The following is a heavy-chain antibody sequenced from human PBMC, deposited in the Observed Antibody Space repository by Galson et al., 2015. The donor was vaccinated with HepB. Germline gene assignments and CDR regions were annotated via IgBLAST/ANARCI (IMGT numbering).Heavy chain of an antibody. Sequence: SLRLSCAASGFTFSSYGMHWVRQAPGKGLEWVAVIWYDGSNKYYADSVKGRFTISRDNSKNTLYLQMDSLRAEDTAVYYCARDSSYYDSSGYYGSDAFDIWGQGTMVTVSS. J-gene: IGHJ3*02. D-gene: IGHD3-22*01. CDR3: ARDSSYYDSSGYYGSDAFDI. CDR1: GFTFSSYG. CDR2: IWYDGSNK. V-gene: IGHV3-33*01.